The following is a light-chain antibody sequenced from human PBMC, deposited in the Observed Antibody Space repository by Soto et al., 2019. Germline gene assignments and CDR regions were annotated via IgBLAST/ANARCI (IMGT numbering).Light chain of an antibody. CDR3: SSYAGSNNWV. CDR2: EVS. J-gene: IGLJ2*01. CDR1: SSDVGGYKY. Sequence: QSALTQPPSASGSLGQSVTISCTGTSSDVGGYKYVSWYQQHPGKAPKLMIYEVSKRPSGVPDRLSGSKSGNTASLTVSGLQAEDEADYYCSSYAGSNNWVFGGGTQLTVL. V-gene: IGLV2-8*01.